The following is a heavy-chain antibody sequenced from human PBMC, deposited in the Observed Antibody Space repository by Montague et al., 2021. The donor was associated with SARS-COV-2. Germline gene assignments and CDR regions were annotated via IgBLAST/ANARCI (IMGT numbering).Heavy chain of an antibody. D-gene: IGHD3-22*01. CDR1: GDSVISDKYY. J-gene: IGHJ5*02. CDR2: IYDSGST. V-gene: IGHV4-61*01. CDR3: VKGSGYP. Sequence: SETLSLTCTVTGDSVISDKYYWSWIRQPPGKGLEWMGFIYDSGSTSYNPSLHSRVTITIDTSKNQFSLNLMSVTPADTAAYYCVKGSGYPWGQGTLVTVSS.